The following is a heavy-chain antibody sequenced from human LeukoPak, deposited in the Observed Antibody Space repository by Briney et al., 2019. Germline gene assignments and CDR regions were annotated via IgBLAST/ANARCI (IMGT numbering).Heavy chain of an antibody. CDR1: GFTFSSYA. CDR2: ISGSGGST. J-gene: IGHJ6*04. CDR3: AKVDGDFDWLLTDYYYGMDV. D-gene: IGHD3-9*01. Sequence: PGGSLRLSCAASGFTFSSYAMSWVRQAPGKGLEWVSAISGSGGSTYYADSVRGRFTISRDNSKNTMYLQMNSLRAEDKAVYYCAKVDGDFDWLLTDYYYGMDVWGKGTTVTVSS. V-gene: IGHV3-23*01.